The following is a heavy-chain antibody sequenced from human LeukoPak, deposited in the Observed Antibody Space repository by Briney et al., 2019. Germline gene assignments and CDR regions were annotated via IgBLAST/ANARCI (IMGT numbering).Heavy chain of an antibody. CDR1: GYTFTSYA. CDR3: AEGRDGHPNV. CDR2: IIPILGIA. D-gene: IGHD5-24*01. J-gene: IGHJ6*02. Sequence: SVKVSCKASGYTFTSYAISWVRQAPGQGLEWMGRIIPILGIANYAQKFQGRVTITADKSTSTAYMELSSLRSEDTAVYYCAEGRDGHPNVWGQGTTVTVSS. V-gene: IGHV1-69*04.